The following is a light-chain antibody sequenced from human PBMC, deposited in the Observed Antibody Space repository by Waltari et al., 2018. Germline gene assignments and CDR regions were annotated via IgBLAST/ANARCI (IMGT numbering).Light chain of an antibody. CDR3: QQRSNWPPPIT. Sequence: ATLSLSPGERATLSCRASQSVSSYLAWYQQKPGQAPRLLIYDASNRATGIPARFSGSGSGTDFTLTISSLEPEDFAVYYCQQRSNWPPPITFGQGTRLEIK. J-gene: IGKJ5*01. CDR1: QSVSSY. CDR2: DAS. V-gene: IGKV3-11*01.